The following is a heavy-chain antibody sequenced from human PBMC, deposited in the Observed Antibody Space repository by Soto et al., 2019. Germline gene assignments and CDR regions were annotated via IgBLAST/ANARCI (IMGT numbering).Heavy chain of an antibody. CDR1: GDSVSSNSAA. V-gene: IGHV6-1*01. CDR3: ARGSGRFLEWLLDAFDI. CDR2: TYYRSKWYN. Sequence: PSQTLSLTCAISGDSVSSNSAAWNWIRQSPSRGLEWLGRTYYRSKWYNDYAVSVKSRITINPDTSKNQFSLQLNSVTPEDTAVYYCARGSGRFLEWLLDAFDIWGQGTMVTVS. D-gene: IGHD3-3*01. J-gene: IGHJ3*02.